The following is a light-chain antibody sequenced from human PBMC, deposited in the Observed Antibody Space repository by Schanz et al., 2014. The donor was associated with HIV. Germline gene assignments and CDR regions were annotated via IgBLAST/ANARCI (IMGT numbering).Light chain of an antibody. V-gene: IGLV1-40*01. J-gene: IGLJ3*02. CDR3: SSYAGSKYWV. CDR2: DNN. Sequence: QSVLTQPPSVSGAPGQRVTISCTGTSSNIGAGYDVHWYQQIPGTAPKLLIYDNNKRPSGIPDRFSGSKSGTSASLAISGLESEDEADYYCSSYAGSKYWVFGGGTKLTVL. CDR1: SSNIGAGYD.